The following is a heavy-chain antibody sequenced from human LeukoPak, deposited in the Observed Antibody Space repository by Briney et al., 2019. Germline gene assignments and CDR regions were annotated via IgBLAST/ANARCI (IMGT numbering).Heavy chain of an antibody. D-gene: IGHD3/OR15-3a*01. CDR3: ARQTGSGLFILP. J-gene: IGHJ4*02. CDR1: GGSISSYY. Sequence: SETLSLTCTVSGGSISSYYWSWIRQPPGKGLEWIGYIYYSGSTYYNPSLKSRVTISVDTSKNQFSLKLSSVTAADTAVYYCARQTGSGLFILPGGQGTLVTVSS. V-gene: IGHV4-59*08. CDR2: IYYSGST.